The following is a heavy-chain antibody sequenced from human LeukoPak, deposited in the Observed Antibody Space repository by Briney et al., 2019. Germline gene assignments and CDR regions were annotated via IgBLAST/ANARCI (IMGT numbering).Heavy chain of an antibody. Sequence: SGPTLVNPTQTLTLTCTFSGFSLSTSGVGVGWIRQPPGKALEWLALIFWDDDKHYSPSLESRLTITKDTSKNQVVLTMTNMDPVDTATYYCARRLAMPGQYYFDYWGQGALVTVSS. J-gene: IGHJ4*02. CDR1: GFSLSTSGVG. CDR3: ARRLAMPGQYYFDY. V-gene: IGHV2-5*02. CDR2: IFWDDDK. D-gene: IGHD6-19*01.